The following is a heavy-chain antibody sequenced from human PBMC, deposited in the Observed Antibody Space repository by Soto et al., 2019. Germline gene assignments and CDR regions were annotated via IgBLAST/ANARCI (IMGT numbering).Heavy chain of an antibody. CDR2: IFHTGGT. J-gene: IGHJ4*02. CDR1: SDSIAGENW. CDR3: ARVFSSGSGWMYYFDF. D-gene: IGHD6-25*01. Sequence: QVQLQESGPGLVKPSETLSLTCTVSSDSIAGENWWSWVRQPPGMGLEWIGDIFHTGGTNYNPSLQSRVTMEVDKSKNPFSLKLISATAADTAVYYCARVFSSGSGWMYYFDFWGQGTLVSVSS. V-gene: IGHV4-4*02.